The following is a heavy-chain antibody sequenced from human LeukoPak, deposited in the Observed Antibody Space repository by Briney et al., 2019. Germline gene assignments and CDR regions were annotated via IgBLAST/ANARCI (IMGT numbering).Heavy chain of an antibody. CDR2: IDYSGST. J-gene: IGHJ4*02. Sequence: SETLSLTCTVSGGSISSSSYYWGWIRQPPGKGLEWIGSIDYSGSTYYNPSLKSRVTISVDTSKNQSSLKLSSVTAADTAVYYCARHRLGEYYYDSSGYYYFDYWGQGTLVTVSS. D-gene: IGHD3-22*01. V-gene: IGHV4-39*01. CDR3: ARHRLGEYYYDSSGYYYFDY. CDR1: GGSISSSSYY.